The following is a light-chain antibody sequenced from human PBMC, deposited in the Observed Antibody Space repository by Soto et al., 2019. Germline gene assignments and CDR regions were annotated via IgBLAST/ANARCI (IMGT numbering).Light chain of an antibody. CDR1: QSVTSNY. V-gene: IGKV3D-20*02. CDR3: QQQSNSPWT. J-gene: IGKJ1*01. CDR2: AIS. Sequence: EIVLTQSPGTLSLSPGESAALSCRASQSVTSNYLVWYRQKPGQAPRLLIYAISSRAAGIPDRFSGSGSGTDFTLTITRLEPEDSAVYYCQQQSNSPWTFGQGTRVEI.